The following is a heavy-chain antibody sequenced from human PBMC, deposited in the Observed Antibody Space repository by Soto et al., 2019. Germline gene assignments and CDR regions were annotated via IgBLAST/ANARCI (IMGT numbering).Heavy chain of an antibody. CDR1: GYTFTGYA. Sequence: GASVKVSCKASGYTFTGYAMHWVRQAPGQRLEWMGWINAGNGNTKYSQKFQGRVTITRNTSASTAYMELSSLRSEDTAVYYCARVQLTDGVANYYYYGMDVWGQGTTVTVSS. D-gene: IGHD2-15*01. V-gene: IGHV1-3*01. J-gene: IGHJ6*02. CDR3: ARVQLTDGVANYYYYGMDV. CDR2: INAGNGNT.